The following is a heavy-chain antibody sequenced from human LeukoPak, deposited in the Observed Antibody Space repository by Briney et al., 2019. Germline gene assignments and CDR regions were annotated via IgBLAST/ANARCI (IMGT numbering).Heavy chain of an antibody. CDR3: ARTAPSGWYYY. Sequence: GGSLRLSCAASGFTVSSNYMSWVRQAPGKGLEWVSVIYSGGSTYYADSVKARFTISRDNSKNTLYLQMNSLRAEDTAVYYCARTAPSGWYYYWGQGTLVTVSS. CDR1: GFTVSSNY. J-gene: IGHJ4*02. CDR2: IYSGGST. V-gene: IGHV3-66*01. D-gene: IGHD6-19*01.